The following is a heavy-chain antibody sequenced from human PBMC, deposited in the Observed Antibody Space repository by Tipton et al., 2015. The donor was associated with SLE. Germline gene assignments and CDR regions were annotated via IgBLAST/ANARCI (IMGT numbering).Heavy chain of an antibody. V-gene: IGHV3-7*01. CDR3: ASLALVATKDTGVAP. Sequence: SLRLSCAVSGFTFSSYWMTWVRQAPGKGPEWVANIKHDGSENYYVDSVKGRFTISRDNAKNSLYLQMNSLRAEDTAVYYCASLALVATKDTGVAPWGQGTLVTVSS. CDR2: IKHDGSEN. D-gene: IGHD5-12*01. J-gene: IGHJ5*02. CDR1: GFTFSSYW.